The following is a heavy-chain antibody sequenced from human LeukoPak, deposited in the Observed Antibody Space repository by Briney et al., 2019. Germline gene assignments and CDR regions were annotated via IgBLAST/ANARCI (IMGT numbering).Heavy chain of an antibody. Sequence: GGSLRLSCAASGFTVSSNYMSWVRQAPGKGLEWVSVIYSGGSTYYADSVKGRFTISRDNSKNTLYLQMNSLRAEDTAVYYCARDRGDLNRAAFGYWGQGTLVTVSS. V-gene: IGHV3-66*01. J-gene: IGHJ4*02. CDR2: IYSGGST. CDR1: GFTVSSNY. CDR3: ARDRGDLNRAAFGY. D-gene: IGHD3-10*01.